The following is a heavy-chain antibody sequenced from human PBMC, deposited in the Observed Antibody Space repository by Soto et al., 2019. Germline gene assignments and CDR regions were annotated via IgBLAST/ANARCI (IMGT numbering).Heavy chain of an antibody. Sequence: EVHLLESGGVLVQPGGSLRLSCETSGFTFSNCAMTWVRQAPGKGLEWVSVISKTGDTEYAATVKGGFTISRDNSKNTVYLQMNSLRYEDTAVYYGAKALLNGRWCAADWGQGTLVTVSS. CDR1: GFTFSNCA. CDR3: AKALLNGRWCAAD. V-gene: IGHV3-23*01. CDR2: ISKTGDT. J-gene: IGHJ4*02. D-gene: IGHD2-21*01.